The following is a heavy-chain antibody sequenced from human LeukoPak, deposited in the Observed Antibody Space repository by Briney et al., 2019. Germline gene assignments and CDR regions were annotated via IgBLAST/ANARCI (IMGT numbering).Heavy chain of an antibody. CDR3: AREGNGLLSKDFDY. D-gene: IGHD2/OR15-2a*01. CDR2: IGRHSSAT. CDR1: GFTFTYYY. Sequence: ASMKVSFKSSGFTFTYYYIHWVRQAPGQGLEWVGYIGRHSSATSLPQECQGRVTMTRDTSMNPAYMELTRLTSDDTAVYYCAREGNGLLSKDFDYWGQGTLVTVSS. J-gene: IGHJ4*02. V-gene: IGHV1-2*02.